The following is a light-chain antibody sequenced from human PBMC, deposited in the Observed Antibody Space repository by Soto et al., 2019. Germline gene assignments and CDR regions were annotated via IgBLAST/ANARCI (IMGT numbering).Light chain of an antibody. V-gene: IGLV1-40*01. CDR1: SSNIGAGYD. CDR3: QSYDSSRDVV. J-gene: IGLJ2*01. CDR2: GNS. Sequence: QSVLTQPPSVSGAPGQRVTISCTGSSSNIGAGYDVHWYQQLPGTAPKLLIYGNSNRPSGVPDRFSGSKSGTSASLAITGLRAEDGADYYCQSYDSSRDVVFGGGTKLTVL.